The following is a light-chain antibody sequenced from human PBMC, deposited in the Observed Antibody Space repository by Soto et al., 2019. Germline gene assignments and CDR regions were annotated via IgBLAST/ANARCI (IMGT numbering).Light chain of an antibody. CDR2: TAS. V-gene: IGKV1-39*01. Sequence: DIQMTQSPSSLSASVGDRVTITCRASQSISIYLNWYQQKPGKAPRLLIYTASSLHSGVPSRFSGSGSGTDFTLTISSLQPEDSATYYCQQSYSNPRAFGGGTRVEIK. CDR1: QSISIY. J-gene: IGKJ4*01. CDR3: QQSYSNPRA.